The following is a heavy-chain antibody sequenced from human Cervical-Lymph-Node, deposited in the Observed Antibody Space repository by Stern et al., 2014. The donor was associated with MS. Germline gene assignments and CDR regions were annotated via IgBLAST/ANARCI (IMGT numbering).Heavy chain of an antibody. V-gene: IGHV3-23*04. CDR3: ANNIVATQDFDY. CDR2: ISGSGGSP. CDR1: GFTFSSYA. D-gene: IGHD5-12*01. J-gene: IGHJ4*02. Sequence: EVQLVESGGGLVQPGGSLRLSCAASGFTFSSYAMSWVRQAPGKGLEWVAAISGSGGSPYYAESVKGRFTISRDNSKNTLYLQMNSLRAEDTAVYYCANNIVATQDFDYWGQGTLVTVSS.